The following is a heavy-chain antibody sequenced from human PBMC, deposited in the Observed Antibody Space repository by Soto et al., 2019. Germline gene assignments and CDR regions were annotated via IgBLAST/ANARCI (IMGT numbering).Heavy chain of an antibody. CDR3: ARDSVYYGDYELNYFDY. D-gene: IGHD4-17*01. J-gene: IGHJ4*02. Sequence: QVQLVESGGGLVKPGGSLRLSCAASGFTFSDYYMSWIRQAPGKGLEWVSYITSSSTYTNYADSVKGRLTIARDNAKNSLYLQMNSLRAEDTAVYYCARDSVYYGDYELNYFDYWGQGTLVTVSS. CDR2: ITSSSTYT. V-gene: IGHV3-11*05. CDR1: GFTFSDYY.